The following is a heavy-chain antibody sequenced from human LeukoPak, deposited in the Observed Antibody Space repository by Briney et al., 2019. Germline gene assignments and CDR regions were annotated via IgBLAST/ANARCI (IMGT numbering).Heavy chain of an antibody. Sequence: ASVKVSCKASGYTFTRYAVHWVRQAPGQRPEWMGWINAGSGDTKYSPKFQGRITIRRDTSARTVYMDLRSLTSEDTAVYYCARDPRGSGWFEYFQHWGQGTLVIVSS. CDR2: INAGSGDT. J-gene: IGHJ1*01. CDR3: ARDPRGSGWFEYFQH. D-gene: IGHD6-19*01. CDR1: GYTFTRYA. V-gene: IGHV1-3*01.